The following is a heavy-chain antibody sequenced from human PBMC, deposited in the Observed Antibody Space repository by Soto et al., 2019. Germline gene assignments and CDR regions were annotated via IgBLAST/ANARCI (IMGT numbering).Heavy chain of an antibody. D-gene: IGHD1-20*01. Sequence: GGSLRLSCAASGFTFRDYYMTWIRQAPGKGLEWLSYISSSGSTIYYADSVKGRFTISRDNAKNSLFLQMNSLRAEDTAVYYCARLVTATRNYYYGMDVWGQGTTVTDS. CDR2: ISSSGSTI. CDR3: ARLVTATRNYYYGMDV. CDR1: GFTFRDYY. V-gene: IGHV3-11*01. J-gene: IGHJ6*02.